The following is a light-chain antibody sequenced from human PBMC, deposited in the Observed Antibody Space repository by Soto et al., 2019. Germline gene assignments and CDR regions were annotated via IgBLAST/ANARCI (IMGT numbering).Light chain of an antibody. CDR2: GAS. Sequence: ESVLTQSPGTLSLSPGERATLSCRASQSVSSSYLAWYQQKPGQAPRLLIYGASTRATGVPARFSGSGSGTEFTLTISSLQPDDFATYYCQHYNSYSEAFGKGTKVDIK. CDR1: QSVSSSY. CDR3: QHYNSYSEA. J-gene: IGKJ1*01. V-gene: IGKV3-20*01.